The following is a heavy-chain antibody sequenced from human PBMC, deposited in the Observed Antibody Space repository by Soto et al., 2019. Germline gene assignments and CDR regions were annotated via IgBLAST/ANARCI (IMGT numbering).Heavy chain of an antibody. V-gene: IGHV3-23*01. CDR2: ISGSGGRT. CDR3: AKAYYDFWSGHAGPGY. Sequence: EVQLLESGGGLVQPGGSLRLSCAASGFTFSSYAMSWVRQAPGKGLEWVSAISGSGGRTYYADFVRGRVTISRDNSKNTLYLQMNSLRAEHTAVYYGAKAYYDFWSGHAGPGYWGQGTLVTVSS. J-gene: IGHJ4*02. D-gene: IGHD3-3*01. CDR1: GFTFSSYA.